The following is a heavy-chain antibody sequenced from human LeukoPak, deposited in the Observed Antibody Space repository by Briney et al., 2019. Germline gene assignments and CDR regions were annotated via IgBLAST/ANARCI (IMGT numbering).Heavy chain of an antibody. CDR3: ARDLLDGTPSLDY. CDR2: IIPILGIA. CDR1: GGTFSSYT. D-gene: IGHD1-1*01. Sequence: ASVKVSCKASGGTFSSYTISWVRQAPGQGLEWMGRIIPILGIANYAQKFQGRVTITADKSTGTAYMELSSLRSEDTAVYYCARDLLDGTPSLDYWGQGTLVTVSS. V-gene: IGHV1-69*04. J-gene: IGHJ4*02.